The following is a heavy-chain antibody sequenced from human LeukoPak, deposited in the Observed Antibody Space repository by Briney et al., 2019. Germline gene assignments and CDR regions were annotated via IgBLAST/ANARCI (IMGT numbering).Heavy chain of an antibody. Sequence: ASVKVSCKASGYTFTGYYMHWVRQAPGQGLEWMGWINPNSGGTNYAQKFQGRVTMTRDTSISTAYMELSRLRSDDTAVYYCARYTRPPYDSNQDDAFDIWGQGTMVTVSS. J-gene: IGHJ3*02. V-gene: IGHV1-2*02. CDR3: ARYTRPPYDSNQDDAFDI. CDR1: GYTFTGYY. D-gene: IGHD3-22*01. CDR2: INPNSGGT.